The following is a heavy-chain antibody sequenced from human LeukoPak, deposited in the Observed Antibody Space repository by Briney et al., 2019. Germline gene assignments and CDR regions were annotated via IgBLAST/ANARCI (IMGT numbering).Heavy chain of an antibody. CDR2: VSAYNGNT. J-gene: IGHJ4*02. Sequence: ASVKVSCKASGYTFTIYGISWVRQAPGQGLEWMGWVSAYNGNTNYAQKLQGRVTMTTDTSTSTAYMELRSLRSDDTAVYYCARHRDGYNYRYYFDYWGQGTLVTVSS. CDR1: GYTFTIYG. V-gene: IGHV1-18*01. CDR3: ARHRDGYNYRYYFDY. D-gene: IGHD5-24*01.